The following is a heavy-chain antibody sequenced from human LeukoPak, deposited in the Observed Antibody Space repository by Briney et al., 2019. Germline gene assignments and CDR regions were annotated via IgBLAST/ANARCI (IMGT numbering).Heavy chain of an antibody. CDR3: ARSGAYGDYIDY. D-gene: IGHD4-17*01. CDR1: GGTFSSYA. Sequence: ASVKVSCKASGGTFSSYAISWVRQAPGQGLEWMGWMNPNSGNTGYAQKFQGRVTMTRNTSISTAYMELSSLRSEDTAVYYRARSGAYGDYIDYWGQGTLVTVSS. J-gene: IGHJ4*02. CDR2: MNPNSGNT. V-gene: IGHV1-8*02.